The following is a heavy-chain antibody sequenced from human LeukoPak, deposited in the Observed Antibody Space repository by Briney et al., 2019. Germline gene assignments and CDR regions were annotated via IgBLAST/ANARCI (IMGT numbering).Heavy chain of an antibody. J-gene: IGHJ4*02. CDR3: AKDPSDYGSGTHYFDY. CDR2: ISWNSGSI. V-gene: IGHV3-9*01. D-gene: IGHD3-10*01. Sequence: PGRSLRLSCAASGFTFDDYAMHWVRQAPGKGLEWVSGISWNSGSIGYADSVKGRFTISRDNAKNSLYLQMNSLRAEDTALYYCAKDPSDYGSGTHYFDYWGQGTLVTVSS. CDR1: GFTFDDYA.